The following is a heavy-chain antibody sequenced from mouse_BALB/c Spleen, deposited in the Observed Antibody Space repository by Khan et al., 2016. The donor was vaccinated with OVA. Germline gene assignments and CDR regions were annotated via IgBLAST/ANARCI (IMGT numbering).Heavy chain of an antibody. Sequence: QVQLKQSGPGLVAPSQSLSITCTVSGFSLTSYGVHWVRQPPGKGLEWLGVIWAGGSTNYNSALMSRLSISKDNSKSQVFFKMNSLQTDDTAMYYCATFSDGSYYTVDYWGQGTSVTVSS. CDR2: IWAGGST. CDR3: ATFSDGSYYTVDY. CDR1: GFSLTSYG. D-gene: IGHD2-3*01. J-gene: IGHJ4*01. V-gene: IGHV2-9*02.